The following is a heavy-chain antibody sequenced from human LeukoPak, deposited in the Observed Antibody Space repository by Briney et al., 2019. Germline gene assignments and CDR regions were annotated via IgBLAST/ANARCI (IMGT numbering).Heavy chain of an antibody. V-gene: IGHV4-34*01. CDR1: GGSISSYY. CDR2: INHSGST. D-gene: IGHD6-13*01. J-gene: IGHJ4*02. CDR3: ARKLGSSWYFDY. Sequence: SETLSLTCTVSGGSISSYYWSWIRQPPGKGLEWIGEINHSGSTNYNPSLKSRVTISVDTSKNQFSLKLSSVTAADTAVYYCARKLGSSWYFDYWGQGTLVTVSS.